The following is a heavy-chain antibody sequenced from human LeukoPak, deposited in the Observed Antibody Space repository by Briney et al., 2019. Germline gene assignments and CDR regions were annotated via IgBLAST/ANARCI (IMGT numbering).Heavy chain of an antibody. CDR2: ISYDGSNK. J-gene: IGHJ4*02. Sequence: PGGSLRLSCAASGFTFSSYEMNWVRQAPGKGLEWVAVISYDGSNKYYADSVKGRFTISRDNSKNTLYLQMNSLRAEDTAVYYCARGYGSFDYWGQGTLVTVSS. CDR1: GFTFSSYE. CDR3: ARGYGSFDY. D-gene: IGHD4-17*01. V-gene: IGHV3-30*04.